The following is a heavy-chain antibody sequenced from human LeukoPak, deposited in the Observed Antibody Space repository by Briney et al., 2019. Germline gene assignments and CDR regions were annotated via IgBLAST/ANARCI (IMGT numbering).Heavy chain of an antibody. V-gene: IGHV4-4*07. Sequence: PSETLSLTCTVSGGSISSYYWSWIRQPAGKGLEWIGRTYTSGSTNYNPSLKSRVTMSVDTSKNQFSLKLSSVTAADTAVYYCARGFGELYQDPFDYWGQGTLVTVSS. CDR2: TYTSGST. J-gene: IGHJ4*02. D-gene: IGHD3-10*01. CDR1: GGSISSYY. CDR3: ARGFGELYQDPFDY.